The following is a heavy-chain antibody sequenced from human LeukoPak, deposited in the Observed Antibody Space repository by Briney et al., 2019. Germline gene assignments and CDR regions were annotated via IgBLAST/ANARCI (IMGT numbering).Heavy chain of an antibody. J-gene: IGHJ4*02. V-gene: IGHV5-51*04. CDR1: GYSFTSYW. Sequence: ESLKISCQGSGYSFTSYWIGWVRQMPGKGLEWVGIIYPGDSDTRYSPSFQGQVTISADKPISTAYLQWSSLKASDTAMYYWARRQYGSSSGVEYCGEGTLGTVSP. D-gene: IGHD6-6*01. CDR2: IYPGDSDT. CDR3: ARRQYGSSSGVEY.